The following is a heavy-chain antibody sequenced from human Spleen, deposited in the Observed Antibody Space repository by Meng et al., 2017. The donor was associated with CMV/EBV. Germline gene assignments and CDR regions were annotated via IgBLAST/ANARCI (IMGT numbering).Heavy chain of an antibody. D-gene: IGHD2-2*03. CDR1: GYTFTSYG. CDR3: ARLGYCSSTSCYSVVYYYYYGMDV. Sequence: ASVKVSCKASGYTFTSYGISWVRQAPGQGLEWMGWISAYNGNTNYVQNLQGRVTMTTDTSTSTAYMELRSLRSDDTAVYYCARLGYCSSTSCYSVVYYYYYGMDVWGQGTTVTVSS. V-gene: IGHV1-18*01. CDR2: ISAYNGNT. J-gene: IGHJ6*02.